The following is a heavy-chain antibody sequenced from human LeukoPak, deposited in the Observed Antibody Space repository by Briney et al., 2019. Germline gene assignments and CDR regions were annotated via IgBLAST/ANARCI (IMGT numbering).Heavy chain of an antibody. Sequence: PGGSLRLSCAASGFTSDDYGMSWVRQAPGKGLEWVTGITWNGASTGFADSAKGRFTISRDNAKNSLYLQMNSLRAEDTAAYYCARHSSSWEFDQWGQGTLVIVSS. V-gene: IGHV3-20*04. CDR1: GFTSDDYG. CDR3: ARHSSSWEFDQ. CDR2: ITWNGAST. D-gene: IGHD6-13*01. J-gene: IGHJ4*02.